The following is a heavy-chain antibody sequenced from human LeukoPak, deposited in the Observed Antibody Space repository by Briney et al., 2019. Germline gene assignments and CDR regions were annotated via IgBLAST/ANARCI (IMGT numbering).Heavy chain of an antibody. V-gene: IGHV3-23*01. J-gene: IGHJ6*02. CDR3: AKDLKLAPDYYGSGSPMF. D-gene: IGHD3-10*01. CDR2: ISGSGGST. Sequence: QPGGSLRLSCAASGFTFSSYSMNWVRQAPGKGLEWVSAISGSGGSTYYADSVKGRFTISRDNSKNTLYLQMNSLRAEDTAVYYCAKDLKLAPDYYGSGSPMFWGQGTTVTVSS. CDR1: GFTFSSYS.